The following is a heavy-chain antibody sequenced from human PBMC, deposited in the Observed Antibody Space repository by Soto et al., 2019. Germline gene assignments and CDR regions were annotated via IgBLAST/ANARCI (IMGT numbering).Heavy chain of an antibody. J-gene: IGHJ3*01. D-gene: IGHD2-15*01. CDR3: ARTLSRWFWAFDA. Sequence: QLQLQESGPGLLKPSETLSLTCTVSGGSISSSDYYWGWIRQPPGKGLEWMGSIYYSGSNYNNPSLYSQITISVDTSNNQSPLKLTSVTAADTAVYYCARTLSRWFWAFDAWGQGTVIPVSS. CDR2: IYYSGSN. CDR1: GGSISSSDYY. V-gene: IGHV4-39*01.